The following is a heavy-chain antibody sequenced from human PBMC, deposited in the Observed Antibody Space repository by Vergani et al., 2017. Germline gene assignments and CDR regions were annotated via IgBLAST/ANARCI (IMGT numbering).Heavy chain of an antibody. CDR2: ISGPGLST. CDR1: GFTFSNSA. CDR3: AKDRSVELLWFGGRAFDI. Sequence: EVHLLESGGGLVKSGGSLRLSCAASGFTFSNSAVSWVRQAPGRGRAWVSSISGPGLSTYYADSVKGRFSISRDNSKNTVFLQMHSLRAEDTAIYYCAKDRSVELLWFGGRAFDIWGQGTMVTVSS. D-gene: IGHD3-10*01. V-gene: IGHV3-23*01. J-gene: IGHJ3*02.